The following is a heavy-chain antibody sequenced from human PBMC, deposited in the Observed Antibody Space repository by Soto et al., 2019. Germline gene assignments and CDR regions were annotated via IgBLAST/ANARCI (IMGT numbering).Heavy chain of an antibody. J-gene: IGHJ4*02. D-gene: IGHD4-17*01. Sequence: EVQLLESGGGLVQPGGSLRLSCAASGFTFSSYAMSWVRQAPGKGLEWVSAISGSGGSTYYADSVKGRFTISRDNSKNALYLQMNSLRAEDTDVYYAASHDYAGHYWGQGTLVTVSS. V-gene: IGHV3-23*01. CDR2: ISGSGGST. CDR3: ASHDYAGHY. CDR1: GFTFSSYA.